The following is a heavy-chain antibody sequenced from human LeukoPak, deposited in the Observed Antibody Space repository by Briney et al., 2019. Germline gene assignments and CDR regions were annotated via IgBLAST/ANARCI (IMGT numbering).Heavy chain of an antibody. CDR1: GGTFSSYA. CDR2: IIPIFGTA. Sequence: ASVKVSCKASGGTFSSYAISWVRQAPRQGLEWMGGIIPIFGTANYAQKFQGRVTITADESTSTAYMELSSLRSEDTAVYYCARPKYYYGSGSYVYFDYWGQGTLVTVSS. D-gene: IGHD3-10*01. V-gene: IGHV1-69*13. J-gene: IGHJ4*02. CDR3: ARPKYYYGSGSYVYFDY.